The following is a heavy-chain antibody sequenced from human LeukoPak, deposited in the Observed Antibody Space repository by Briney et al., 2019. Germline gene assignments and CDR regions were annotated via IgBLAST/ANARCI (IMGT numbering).Heavy chain of an antibody. CDR1: GFTFSSHA. Sequence: GGSLRLSCAASGFTFSSHAMSWVRQTPGKGLEWASAITASGSSTYYADSVKGRFTISRDDSKNTLYLQMNDLRAEDTAVYYCAMNAGQWLVPYDYWGQGTRVTVSS. D-gene: IGHD6-19*01. CDR2: ITASGSST. CDR3: AMNAGQWLVPYDY. V-gene: IGHV3-23*01. J-gene: IGHJ4*02.